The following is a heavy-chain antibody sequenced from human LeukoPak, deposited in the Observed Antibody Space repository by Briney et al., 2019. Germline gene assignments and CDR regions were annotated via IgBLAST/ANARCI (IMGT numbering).Heavy chain of an antibody. CDR2: ISDSGGST. V-gene: IGHV3-23*01. D-gene: IGHD3-10*01. CDR1: GTILSNYG. J-gene: IGHJ4*02. Sequence: QPGAPLRLSSAVSGTILSNYGMSWVRQPPGKVLEWVAGISDSGGSTYSAGSVRGRFIISRDNAKNTLYLQMNSLRAEDTAVYFCAKRGVVIRVILVGFHKQAYYFDSWGQGALVTVSS. CDR3: AKRGVVIRVILVGFHKQAYYFDS.